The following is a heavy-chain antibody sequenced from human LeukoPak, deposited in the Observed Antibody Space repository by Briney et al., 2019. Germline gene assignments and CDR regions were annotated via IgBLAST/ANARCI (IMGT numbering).Heavy chain of an antibody. Sequence: SETLSLTCTVSGGSISSSSYYWGWIRQPPGKGLEWIGSIYYSGSTYYNPSLKSRVTISVDTSKNQFSLKLSSVTAADTAVYYRARHEIVVVITTPSYFDYWGQGTLVTVSS. CDR1: GGSISSSSYY. D-gene: IGHD3-22*01. J-gene: IGHJ4*02. CDR3: ARHEIVVVITTPSYFDY. V-gene: IGHV4-39*01. CDR2: IYYSGST.